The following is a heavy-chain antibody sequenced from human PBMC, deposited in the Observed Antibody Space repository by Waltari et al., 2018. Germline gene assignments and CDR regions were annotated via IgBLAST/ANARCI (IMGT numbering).Heavy chain of an antibody. D-gene: IGHD1-26*01. Sequence: QVQLQESGPGLVKPSETLSLTCPVSGGSISSYYWSWIRQPPGKGLEWIGYIYYSGSTNYNPSLKSRVTISVDTSKNQFSLKLSSVTAADTAVYYCARGVNSGSYHGVFDYWGQGTLVTVSS. CDR3: ARGVNSGSYHGVFDY. J-gene: IGHJ4*02. CDR1: GGSISSYY. CDR2: IYYSGST. V-gene: IGHV4-59*01.